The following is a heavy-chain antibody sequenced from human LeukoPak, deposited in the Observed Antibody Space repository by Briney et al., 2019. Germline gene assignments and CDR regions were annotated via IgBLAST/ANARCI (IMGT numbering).Heavy chain of an antibody. CDR1: GYTFTGYY. Sequence: ASVKVSCKASGYTFTGYYMHWVRQAPGQGLEWMGWISAYNGNTNYAQKLQGRVTMTTDTSTGTAYMELRSLRSDDTAVYYCARVMAVAGTVFDYWGQGTLVTVSS. CDR2: ISAYNGNT. J-gene: IGHJ4*02. V-gene: IGHV1-18*04. CDR3: ARVMAVAGTVFDY. D-gene: IGHD6-19*01.